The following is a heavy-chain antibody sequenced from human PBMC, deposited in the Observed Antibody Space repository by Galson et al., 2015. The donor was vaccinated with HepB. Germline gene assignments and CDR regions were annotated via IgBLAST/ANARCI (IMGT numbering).Heavy chain of an antibody. CDR2: FDPEDGET. D-gene: IGHD3-22*01. Sequence: SVKVSCKVSGSTLTELSMHWVRQAPGKGLEWMGGFDPEDGETIYAQKFQGRVTMTEDTSTDTAYMELSSLRSEDTAVYYCATDIYYDSSGQIWGQGTRVTVSS. V-gene: IGHV1-24*01. CDR1: GSTLTELS. CDR3: ATDIYYDSSGQI. J-gene: IGHJ3*02.